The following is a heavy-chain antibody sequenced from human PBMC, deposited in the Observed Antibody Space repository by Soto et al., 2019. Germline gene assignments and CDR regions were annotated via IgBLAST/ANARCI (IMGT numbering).Heavy chain of an antibody. Sequence: QVQLVQSGAEVRKPGASVKVSCRASGYTFTSYDIGWVRQATGQGLEWMGWMNPNSANTGYAQRFQGRVTMTGDTSISTAYMELNSLTSEDTAVYYGVRAIRDELLSDYWGQGTLVTVSS. J-gene: IGHJ4*02. D-gene: IGHD1-7*01. CDR1: GYTFTSYD. CDR2: MNPNSANT. CDR3: VRAIRDELLSDY. V-gene: IGHV1-8*01.